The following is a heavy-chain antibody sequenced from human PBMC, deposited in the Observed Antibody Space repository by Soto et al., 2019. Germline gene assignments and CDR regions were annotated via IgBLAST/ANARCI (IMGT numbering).Heavy chain of an antibody. J-gene: IGHJ3*02. CDR1: GFTFSSYA. D-gene: IGHD3-3*01. CDR2: ISSSGSTI. Sequence: PGGSLRLSCAASGFTFSSYAMSWVRQAPGKGLEWVSAISSSGSTIYYADSVKGRFTISRDNAKNSLYLQMNSLRAEDTAVYYCARALPNYDFWSGYFSGAFDIWGQGTMVTVSS. CDR3: ARALPNYDFWSGYFSGAFDI. V-gene: IGHV3-48*03.